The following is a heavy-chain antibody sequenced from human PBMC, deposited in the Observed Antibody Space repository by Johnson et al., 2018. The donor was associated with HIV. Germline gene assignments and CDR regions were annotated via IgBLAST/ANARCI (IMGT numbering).Heavy chain of an antibody. CDR3: ARDYYDSSGYHHAFDI. V-gene: IGHV3-30*04. D-gene: IGHD3-22*01. CDR2: ISYDGSDK. CDR1: GFTFSSYA. Sequence: HVQLVESGGGVVQPGRSLRLSCAASGFTFSSYAMHWVRQAPGKGLEWVAVISYDGSDKYYADSVKGRFTISRDNSKNTVYLQMNSLRAEDTAVYYCARDYYDSSGYHHAFDIWGQGTMVTVSS. J-gene: IGHJ3*02.